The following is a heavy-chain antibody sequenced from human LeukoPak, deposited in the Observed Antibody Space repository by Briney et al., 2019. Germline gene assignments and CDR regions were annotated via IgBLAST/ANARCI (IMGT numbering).Heavy chain of an antibody. Sequence: GGSLRLSCAASGFTFSSYAMHWVRQAQGKGLEWVAVISYDGSNKYYADSVKGRFTISRDNAKNTLYLQMNSLRAEDTAVYYCAKDKDFWSGYYRGVPYYYGMDVWGQGTTVTVSS. CDR2: ISYDGSNK. J-gene: IGHJ6*02. V-gene: IGHV3-30*04. D-gene: IGHD3-3*01. CDR3: AKDKDFWSGYYRGVPYYYGMDV. CDR1: GFTFSSYA.